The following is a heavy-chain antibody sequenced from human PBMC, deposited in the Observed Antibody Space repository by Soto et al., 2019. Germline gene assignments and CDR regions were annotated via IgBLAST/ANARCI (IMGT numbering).Heavy chain of an antibody. CDR1: GGSFSGYY. CDR2: INHSGST. J-gene: IGHJ4*02. V-gene: IGHV4-34*01. D-gene: IGHD3-10*01. Sequence: SETLSLTCAAYGGSFSGYYWSWIRQPPGKGLEWIGEINHSGSTNYNPSLKSRVTISVDTSKNQFSLKLSSVTAADTAVYYCARESMVRGVILFDYWGQGTLVTVSS. CDR3: ARESMVRGVILFDY.